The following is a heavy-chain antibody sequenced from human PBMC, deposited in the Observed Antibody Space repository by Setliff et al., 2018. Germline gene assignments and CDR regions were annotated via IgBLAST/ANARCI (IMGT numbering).Heavy chain of an antibody. CDR1: GYSISSGYY. CDR3: ASINWNPGGYYYYYYMDV. D-gene: IGHD1-1*01. Sequence: SSETLSLTCAVSGYSISSGYYWGWIRQPPGKGLEWIGSIYHSGSTYYNPSLKSRVTTSVDTSKHQFSLKLSSVTAADTAVYYCASINWNPGGYYYYYYMDVWGKGTTVTVSS. CDR2: IYHSGST. V-gene: IGHV4-38-2*01. J-gene: IGHJ6*03.